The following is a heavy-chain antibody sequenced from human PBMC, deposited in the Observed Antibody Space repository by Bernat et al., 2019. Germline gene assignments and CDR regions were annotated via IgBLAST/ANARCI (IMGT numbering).Heavy chain of an antibody. CDR1: GFTFSSYS. CDR3: ARGEYDSGYDPWYYFDY. Sequence: EVQLVESGGGLVKPGGSLRLSCAASGFTFSSYSMNWVRQAPGKGLEWVSSISSSSSTIYYAGSVKGRFTISRDNAKNSLYLQMNSLRDEDTAVYYCARGEYDSGYDPWYYFDYWGQGTLVTVSS. V-gene: IGHV3-21*01. CDR2: ISSSSSTI. D-gene: IGHD5-12*01. J-gene: IGHJ4*02.